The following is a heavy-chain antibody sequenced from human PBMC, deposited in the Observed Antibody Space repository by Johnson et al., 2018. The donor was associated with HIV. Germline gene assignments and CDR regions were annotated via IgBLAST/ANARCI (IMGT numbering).Heavy chain of an antibody. V-gene: IGHV3-7*03. D-gene: IGHD5-12*01. CDR3: ARDLRDIVVPDAFDI. Sequence: VQLVESGGGLVPPGGSLRLSCAASGFSFRSYWMSWVRQAPGKGLEWVANIKQDGSETFYADSVKGRFTISRDNSKNTLYLQMNSRRAEDTAVYYCARDLRDIVVPDAFDIWGQGTMVTVSS. J-gene: IGHJ3*02. CDR1: GFSFRSYW. CDR2: IKQDGSET.